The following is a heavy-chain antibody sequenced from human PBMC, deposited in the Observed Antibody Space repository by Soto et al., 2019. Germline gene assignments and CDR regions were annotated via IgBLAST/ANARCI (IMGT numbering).Heavy chain of an antibody. CDR2: INPNSAGT. CDR1: GYTFTCYY. Sequence: QVQLVQSGAEVKKPGASVKVSCKASGYTFTCYYMHWVRQAPGQGLEWMGWINPNSAGTNYAQKFQSWVTMTRDTSISTAYMEMSRLRSDDTAVYYCAREIVGATNWFDPWGQGTLVTVSS. V-gene: IGHV1-2*04. D-gene: IGHD1-26*01. CDR3: AREIVGATNWFDP. J-gene: IGHJ5*02.